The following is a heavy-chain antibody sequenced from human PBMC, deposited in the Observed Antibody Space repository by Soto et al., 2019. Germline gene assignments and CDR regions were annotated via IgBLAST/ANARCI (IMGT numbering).Heavy chain of an antibody. Sequence: QVQLVESGGGVVQPGRSLRLSCAASGFTFSSYGMQWVRQAPGKGLEWVAVIWYDGSNKYYADSVKGRFTISRDNSKNTLYLQMNSLRAEDTAVYYCARDRYCSGGSCGAWYYYGMDVWGQGTTVTVSS. CDR3: ARDRYCSGGSCGAWYYYGMDV. D-gene: IGHD2-15*01. CDR2: IWYDGSNK. CDR1: GFTFSSYG. V-gene: IGHV3-33*01. J-gene: IGHJ6*02.